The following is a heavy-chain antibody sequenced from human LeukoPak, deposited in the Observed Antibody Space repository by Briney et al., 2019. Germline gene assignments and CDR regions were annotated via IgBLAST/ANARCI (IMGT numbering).Heavy chain of an antibody. D-gene: IGHD3-10*01. Sequence: ASVKVSCKASGYTFTSNYMHWVRQAPGQGLEWMGVIAPSSGTTSYAQKFQGRVNMTRDTSTSTLYMELSSLTSEDTAVYYCARASGSSAVPFDYWGQGTLVTVSS. CDR1: GYTFTSNY. J-gene: IGHJ4*02. CDR3: ARASGSSAVPFDY. CDR2: IAPSSGTT. V-gene: IGHV1-46*01.